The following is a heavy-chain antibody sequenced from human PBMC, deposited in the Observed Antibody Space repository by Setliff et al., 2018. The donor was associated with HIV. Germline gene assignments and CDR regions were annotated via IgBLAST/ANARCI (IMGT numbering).Heavy chain of an antibody. Sequence: PSETLSLTCTVSGDSITNNNFFWTWVRQDPGTGLEWIGYIYFSGSATYNPSLKSPVSISVDTSKNQFYLKLSSVTAADTAVYYCARGRVFCNGDSCYHLDSWGQGILVTVSS. J-gene: IGHJ4*02. D-gene: IGHD2-15*01. CDR2: IYFSGSA. CDR3: ARGRVFCNGDSCYHLDS. CDR1: GDSITNNNFF. V-gene: IGHV4-31*01.